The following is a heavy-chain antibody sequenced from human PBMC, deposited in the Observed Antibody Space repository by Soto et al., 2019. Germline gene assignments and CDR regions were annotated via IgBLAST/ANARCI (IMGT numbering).Heavy chain of an antibody. D-gene: IGHD3-10*01. Sequence: GGSLRLSCAASGFTFSSYAMSWVRQAPGKGLEWVSAISGSGGSTYYADSVKGRFTISRDNSKNTLYLQMNSLRAEQTAVYYCAKHTRGTIVRGGDFGCWGQVNLVTVAS. CDR3: AKHTRGTIVRGGDFGC. CDR2: ISGSGGST. V-gene: IGHV3-23*01. J-gene: IGHJ4*02. CDR1: GFTFSSYA.